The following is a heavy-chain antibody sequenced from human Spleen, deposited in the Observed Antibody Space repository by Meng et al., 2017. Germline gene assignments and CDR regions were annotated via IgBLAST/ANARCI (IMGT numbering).Heavy chain of an antibody. CDR2: IYPGDSDT. J-gene: IGHJ4*02. Sequence: GESLKISCTTSGYSFTSNWIAWVRQMPGRGLEWMGIIYPGDSDTKYSPSFQGQVIISADKSINTAYLQWSSLKASDTAMYYCAKRGPSIAAAGFDYWGQGTLVTVSS. CDR1: GYSFTSNW. V-gene: IGHV5-51*01. CDR3: AKRGPSIAAAGFDY. D-gene: IGHD6-13*01.